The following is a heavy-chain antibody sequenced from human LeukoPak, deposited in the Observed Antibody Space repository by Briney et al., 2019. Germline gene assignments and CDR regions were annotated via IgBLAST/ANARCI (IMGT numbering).Heavy chain of an antibody. CDR2: ISGSGSNT. V-gene: IGHV3-23*01. CDR3: ARGNGDYAIHPDY. J-gene: IGHJ4*02. Sequence: GGSLRLSCAASGFTFSSYAMTWVRQAPGKGLEWVSAISGSGSNTYYADSVKGRFTISRDNSKNTLYLLINSLRADDTAVYYCARGNGDYAIHPDYWGQGTLVTVSS. D-gene: IGHD4-17*01. CDR1: GFTFSSYA.